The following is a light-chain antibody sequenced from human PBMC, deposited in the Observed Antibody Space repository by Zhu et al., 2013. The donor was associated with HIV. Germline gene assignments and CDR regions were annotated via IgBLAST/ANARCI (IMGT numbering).Light chain of an antibody. CDR3: QQYHGYST. CDR2: AAA. J-gene: IGKJ3*01. Sequence: DIQMTQSPSSLSASVGERVVITCRASQHIRNDLGWYQQRPGRAPQRLIQAAATLHEGTPSRFRGSGYGTVFTLTISGLQPVDFATYFCQQYHGYSTFGPGTKVDLK. V-gene: IGKV1-17*01. CDR1: QHIRND.